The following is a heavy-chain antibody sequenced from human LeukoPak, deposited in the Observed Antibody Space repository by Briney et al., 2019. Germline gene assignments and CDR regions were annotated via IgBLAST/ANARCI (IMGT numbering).Heavy chain of an antibody. CDR1: GFTLSDYF. CDR3: AREDYGGTNFDQ. J-gene: IGHJ4*02. Sequence: GGSLRLSCAASGFTLSDYFMIWVRQVPGKGLQWVAYISKTGATIQYEDSVKGRFTISRDNAQNALYLLMNSLRVDDTGMYFCAREDYGGTNFDQWGQGTLVTVPS. CDR2: ISKTGATI. D-gene: IGHD4-23*01. V-gene: IGHV3-11*01.